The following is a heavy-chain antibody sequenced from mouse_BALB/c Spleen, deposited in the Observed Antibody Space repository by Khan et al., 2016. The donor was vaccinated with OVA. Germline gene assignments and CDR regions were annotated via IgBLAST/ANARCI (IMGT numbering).Heavy chain of an antibody. Sequence: EVQLQQSGPELVKPGASVKISCKASGYSFTGYFMNWVMQSHGKSLEWIGRINPHIGETLYNQKFKGKATLTVDESSSTANMEIRSLESEDSSVYYCERIYRCDFDYWGQGTTLTVSS. CDR2: INPHIGET. J-gene: IGHJ2*01. CDR3: ERIYRCDFDY. CDR1: GYSFTGYF. D-gene: IGHD2-1*01. V-gene: IGHV1-20*02.